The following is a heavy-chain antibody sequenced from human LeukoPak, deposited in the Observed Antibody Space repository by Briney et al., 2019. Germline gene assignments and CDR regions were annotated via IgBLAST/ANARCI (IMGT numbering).Heavy chain of an antibody. D-gene: IGHD3-22*01. J-gene: IGHJ4*02. Sequence: GGSLRLSCAASGFTFSTYAMSGVRQAPGKGLEWVQGISGSGDNTYYADSVKGRFTISRDNSKNTLYVQVNSLGTEDTAAYYCAKGSYYDSSGSFYFDYWGQGTLVTVSS. CDR3: AKGSYYDSSGSFYFDY. CDR2: ISGSGDNT. CDR1: GFTFSTYA. V-gene: IGHV3-23*01.